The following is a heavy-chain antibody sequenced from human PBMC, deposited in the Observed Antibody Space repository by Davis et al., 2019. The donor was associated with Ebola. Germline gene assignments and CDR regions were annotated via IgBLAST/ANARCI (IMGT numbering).Heavy chain of an antibody. CDR1: GFTFTNFA. CDR3: ARECSDGVHWWFDP. Sequence: GGSLRLSCAASGFTFTNFAMAWVRQAPGKGLEWVSGITPSDDDKYYADSVKGRFTISSDNSKSTLNLQMNSLGAEDTAMYYCARECSDGVHWWFDPWGQGTLVTASS. D-gene: IGHD2-15*01. V-gene: IGHV3-23*01. J-gene: IGHJ5*02. CDR2: ITPSDDDK.